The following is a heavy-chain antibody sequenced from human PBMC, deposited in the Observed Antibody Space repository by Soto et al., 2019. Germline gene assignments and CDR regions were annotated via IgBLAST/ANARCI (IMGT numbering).Heavy chain of an antibody. J-gene: IGHJ3*02. D-gene: IGHD2-2*01. CDR2: IYYSGST. CDR1: GGSISSYY. Sequence: SETLSLTCTVSGGSISSYYWSWFRQPPGKGLEWIGYIYYSGSTNYNPSLKSRVTISVDTSKNQFSLKLSSVTAADTAVYYCVSEPAPYCSSTSCHRTAFDIWGQGTIVTVS. CDR3: VSEPAPYCSSTSCHRTAFDI. V-gene: IGHV4-59*01.